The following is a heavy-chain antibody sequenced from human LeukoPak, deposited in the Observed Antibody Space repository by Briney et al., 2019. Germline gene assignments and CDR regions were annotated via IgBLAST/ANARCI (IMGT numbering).Heavy chain of an antibody. D-gene: IGHD3-10*01. CDR1: GFTFSDYY. CDR3: AKERGNRGFYYGTDV. CDR2: ISSSGSTI. Sequence: KAGGSLRLSCAASGFTFSDYYMSWIRQAPGKGLEWVSYISSSGSTIYYADSVKGRFTISRDNAKNSLYLQMNSLRAGDTAVYFCAKERGNRGFYYGTDVWGQGTTVTVSS. V-gene: IGHV3-11*01. J-gene: IGHJ6*02.